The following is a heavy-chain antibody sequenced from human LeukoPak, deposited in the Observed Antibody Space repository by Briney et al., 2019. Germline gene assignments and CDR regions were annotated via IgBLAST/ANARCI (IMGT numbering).Heavy chain of an antibody. Sequence: PGGSLRLSCAASGFTFSRYSMNWVRQAPGIGLEWVSSISSGSSYIYYADSVKGRFTISRDNAKNSLYLQMNSLRAEDTAVYYCAREGGYCSGGSCRDAFDIWGQGTMVTVSS. J-gene: IGHJ3*02. V-gene: IGHV3-21*01. CDR1: GFTFSRYS. CDR3: AREGGYCSGGSCRDAFDI. D-gene: IGHD2-15*01. CDR2: ISSGSSYI.